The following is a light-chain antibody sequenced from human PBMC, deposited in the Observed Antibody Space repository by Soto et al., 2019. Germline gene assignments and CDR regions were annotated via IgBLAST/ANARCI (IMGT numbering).Light chain of an antibody. Sequence: QSGLTQPPSVSGAPGQRVTLSCTGSSSNNGAGYDVHWYQQLPGTAPKLLIYNNNNRPSGVPDRFSGSKSGTSASLAITGLQAEDEADYYCQPYDSSLSGYVFGTGTKVTVL. CDR3: QPYDSSLSGYV. CDR1: SSNNGAGYD. CDR2: NNN. V-gene: IGLV1-40*01. J-gene: IGLJ1*01.